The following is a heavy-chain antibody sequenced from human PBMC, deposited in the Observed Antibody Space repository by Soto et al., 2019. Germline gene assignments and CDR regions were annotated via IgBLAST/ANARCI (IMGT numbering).Heavy chain of an antibody. CDR3: ARDGAPNYYYDFGSGPGWFDP. CDR1: GFTFSSYW. D-gene: IGHD3-3*01. Sequence: GGSLRLPCAASGFTFSSYWLSWVRQAPGTGQEWVANIKQDGSGKYYVDSVKGRFTISRDNAKNSLYLQMTCLRAEDTAVDYCARDGAPNYYYDFGSGPGWFDPWGQGTLVTVSS. J-gene: IGHJ5*02. CDR2: IKQDGSGK. V-gene: IGHV3-7*03.